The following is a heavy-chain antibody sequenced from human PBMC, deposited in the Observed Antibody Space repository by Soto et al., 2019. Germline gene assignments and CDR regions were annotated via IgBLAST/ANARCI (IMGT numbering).Heavy chain of an antibody. CDR2: ISSSSSYI. D-gene: IGHD2-8*01. CDR1: GGSFSGYY. V-gene: IGHV3-21*01. Sequence: ETLCLTCAVYGGSFSGYYWRWIRQPPGKGLEWVSSISSSSSYIYYADSVKGRFTISRDNAKNSLYLQMNSLRAEDTAVYYCSIIQRPHNAFDFWGKGTMLTVSS. J-gene: IGHJ4*03. CDR3: SIIQRPHNAFDF.